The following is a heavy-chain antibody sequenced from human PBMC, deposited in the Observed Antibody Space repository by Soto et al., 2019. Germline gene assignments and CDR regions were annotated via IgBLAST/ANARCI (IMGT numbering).Heavy chain of an antibody. J-gene: IGHJ5*02. CDR2: IGAYNGDT. CDR3: ARLGGRGGGNCYSCWLDP. D-gene: IGHD2-15*01. CDR1: GYTFSNYG. Sequence: QVQLVQSGAEVKKPGASVKVSCKASGYTFSNYGISLVRQAPGQGLEWMGWIGAYNGDTNYAQNLRGRVTMTTDISTSTAYMELRSLRSDDTAVYYCARLGGRGGGNCYSCWLDPWGQGTLVTVSS. V-gene: IGHV1-18*01.